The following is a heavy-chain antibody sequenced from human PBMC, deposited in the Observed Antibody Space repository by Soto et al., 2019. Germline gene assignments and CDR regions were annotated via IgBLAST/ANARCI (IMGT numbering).Heavy chain of an antibody. D-gene: IGHD3-9*01. CDR3: ARASILTGYHFGVPPPAFDY. CDR2: IYYSGTT. CDR1: GDSISSGAYY. V-gene: IGHV4-31*03. J-gene: IGHJ4*02. Sequence: QVHLQESGPGLVKPSETLSLTCTVSGDSISSGAYYWSWIRQHPGKGLEWIGCIYYSGTTYYNPSLKSRLNISVDTSKTQFSPKLSSVTAADTALYYCARASILTGYHFGVPPPAFDYWGQGTLVTVSS.